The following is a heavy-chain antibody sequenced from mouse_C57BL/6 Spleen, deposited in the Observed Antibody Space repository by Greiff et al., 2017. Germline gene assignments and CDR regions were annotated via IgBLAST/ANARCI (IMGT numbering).Heavy chain of an antibody. CDR3: ARRGNYAMDY. CDR2: IWTGGGT. V-gene: IGHV2-9-1*01. CDR1: GFSLTSYA. Sequence: VKLMESGPGLVAPSQSLSITCTVSGFSLTSYAISWVRQPPGKGLEWLGVIWTGGGTNYNSALKSRHGISKDNSKSQIFLKMNSLQTDDTARYYCARRGNYAMDYWGQGTSVTVSS. J-gene: IGHJ4*01.